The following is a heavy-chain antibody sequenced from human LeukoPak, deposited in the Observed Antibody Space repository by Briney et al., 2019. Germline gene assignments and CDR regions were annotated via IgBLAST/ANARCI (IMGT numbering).Heavy chain of an antibody. J-gene: IGHJ6*03. CDR3: ARHNPYGSGSYHYYYYMDV. Sequence: ASQTLSLTCAISGDSVSRNNIAWNWIRQSPSRGLEWLGRTYFGSKWYNEYAISVKSRITINPDTSKNQFSLKLSSVTAADTAVYYCARHNPYGSGSYHYYYYMDVWGKGTTVTVSS. D-gene: IGHD3-10*01. CDR2: TYFGSKWYN. CDR1: GDSVSRNNIA. V-gene: IGHV6-1*01.